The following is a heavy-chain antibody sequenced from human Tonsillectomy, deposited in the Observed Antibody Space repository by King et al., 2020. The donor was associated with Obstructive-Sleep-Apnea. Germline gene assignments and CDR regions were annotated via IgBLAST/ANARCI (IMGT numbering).Heavy chain of an antibody. V-gene: IGHV1-69*12. Sequence: QLVQSGAEVKKPGSSVKLSCKASGGSFSNYPISWVRQAPGQGLEWMGGILPQLGTANYPQKFQGRVTISADESTNTAFMELRNLRSDDTAVFYCATGIVGITPFDYWGQGTLVTVSS. CDR1: GGSFSNYP. CDR2: ILPQLGTA. J-gene: IGHJ4*02. D-gene: IGHD1-26*01. CDR3: ATGIVGITPFDY.